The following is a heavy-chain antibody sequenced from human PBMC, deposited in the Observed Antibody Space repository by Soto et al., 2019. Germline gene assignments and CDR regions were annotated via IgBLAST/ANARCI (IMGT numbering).Heavy chain of an antibody. CDR2: ISSSSSYI. D-gene: IGHD2-15*01. CDR1: GFTFSSYS. V-gene: IGHV3-21*01. CDR3: AREDELLLSAYPVFGMDV. Sequence: GGSLRLSCAASGFTFSSYSMNWVRQAPGKGLEWVSSISSSSSYIYYADSVKGRFTISRDNAENSLYLQMNSLRAEDTAVYYCAREDELLLSAYPVFGMDVWGQGTTVTVSS. J-gene: IGHJ6*02.